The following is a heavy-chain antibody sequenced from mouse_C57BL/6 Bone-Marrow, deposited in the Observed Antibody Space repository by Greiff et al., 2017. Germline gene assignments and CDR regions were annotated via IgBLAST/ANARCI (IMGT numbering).Heavy chain of an antibody. V-gene: IGHV1-82*01. CDR1: GYAFSSSW. CDR2: IYPGDGDT. J-gene: IGHJ1*03. Sequence: VKLVESGPELVKPGASVKISCKASGYAFSSSWMNWVKQRPGKGLEWIGRIYPGDGDTNYNGKFKGKATLTADKSSSTAYMQLSSLASEGSAVYFCARWVVAHGCFDVWGTGTTVTVSS. CDR3: ARWVVAHGCFDV. D-gene: IGHD1-1*02.